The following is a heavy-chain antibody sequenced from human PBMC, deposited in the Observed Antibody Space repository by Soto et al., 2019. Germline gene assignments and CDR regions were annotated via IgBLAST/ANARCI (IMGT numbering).Heavy chain of an antibody. CDR1: GYTFTSYG. J-gene: IGHJ3*02. CDR3: AGDFWSGYPNDAFDI. Sequence: ASVKVSCKASGYTFTSYGISWVRQAPGQGLEWMGWISAYNGNTNYAQKLQGRVTMTTDTSTSTAYMELRSLRSDDTAVYYCAGDFWSGYPNDAFDIWGQGTMVTVSS. D-gene: IGHD3-3*01. CDR2: ISAYNGNT. V-gene: IGHV1-18*01.